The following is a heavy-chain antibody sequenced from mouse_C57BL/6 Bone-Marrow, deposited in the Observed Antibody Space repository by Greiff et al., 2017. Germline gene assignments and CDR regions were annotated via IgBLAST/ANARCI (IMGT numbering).Heavy chain of an antibody. V-gene: IGHV1-69*01. Sequence: QVQLQQPGAELVMPGASVKLSCKASGYTFTSYWMHWVKQRPGQGLEWIGEIDPSDSYPNYNQKFKGKATLTVDKSSSTAYMQLSSLTSEDSAVYYCAVYDGSSGDYWGQGTSVTVSA. D-gene: IGHD1-1*01. CDR2: IDPSDSYP. CDR1: GYTFTSYW. J-gene: IGHJ4*01. CDR3: AVYDGSSGDY.